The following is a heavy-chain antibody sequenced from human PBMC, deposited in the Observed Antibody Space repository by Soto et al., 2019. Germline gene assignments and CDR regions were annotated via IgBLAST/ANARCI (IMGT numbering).Heavy chain of an antibody. D-gene: IGHD2-21*02. V-gene: IGHV4-4*02. CDR3: ATHVVETPKGRRGWFDP. CDR1: GGSISSSNW. CDR2: IYHSGGT. Sequence: QVQLQESGPGLVKPSGTLSLTCAVSGGSISSSNWWSWVRQSPGKGLEWIGEIYHSGGTNYNPSFKPRVINSVDKSKNQFSLQLNSVTAADTAIYYCATHVVETPKGRRGWFDPWGQGTLVTVSS. J-gene: IGHJ5*02.